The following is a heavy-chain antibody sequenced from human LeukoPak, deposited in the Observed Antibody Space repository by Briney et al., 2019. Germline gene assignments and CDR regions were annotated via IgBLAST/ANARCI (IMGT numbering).Heavy chain of an antibody. Sequence: SETLSLTCAVYGGSFSGYYWSWIRQPPGKGLEWIGEINHSGSTNYNPSLKSRVTISVDTSKNQFSLKLSSVTAEDTAVYYCAREGEMATILYYFDYWGQGTLVTVSS. CDR1: GGSFSGYY. D-gene: IGHD5-24*01. CDR3: AREGEMATILYYFDY. CDR2: INHSGST. J-gene: IGHJ4*02. V-gene: IGHV4-34*01.